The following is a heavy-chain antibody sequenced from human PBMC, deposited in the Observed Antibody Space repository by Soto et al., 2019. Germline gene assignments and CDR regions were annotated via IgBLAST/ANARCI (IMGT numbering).Heavy chain of an antibody. V-gene: IGHV3-48*02. J-gene: IGHJ6*04. CDR3: ARDLGGYYDLLYGMDV. CDR1: GFTFSSYS. CDR2: SSSSSSTI. D-gene: IGHD3-3*01. Sequence: GGSLRLSCAASGFTFSSYSMNWVRQAPGKGLEWVSYSSSSSSTIYYADSVKGRFTISRDNAKNSLYLQMNSLRDEDTAVYYCARDLGGYYDLLYGMDVWGKGTTVTVSS.